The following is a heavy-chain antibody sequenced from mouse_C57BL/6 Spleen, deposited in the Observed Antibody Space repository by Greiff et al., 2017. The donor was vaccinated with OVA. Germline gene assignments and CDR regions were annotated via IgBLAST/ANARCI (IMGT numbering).Heavy chain of an antibody. Sequence: EVQLQQSGPELVKPGASVKISCKASGYTFTDYYMNWVKQSHGKSLEWIGDINPNNGGTSYNQKFKGKTTLTVDKSSSTAYMELRSLTSEDSAVYYCARRDYYGSSYRFDYWGQGTTLTVSS. V-gene: IGHV1-26*01. J-gene: IGHJ2*01. CDR3: ARRDYYGSSYRFDY. CDR1: GYTFTDYY. D-gene: IGHD1-1*01. CDR2: INPNNGGT.